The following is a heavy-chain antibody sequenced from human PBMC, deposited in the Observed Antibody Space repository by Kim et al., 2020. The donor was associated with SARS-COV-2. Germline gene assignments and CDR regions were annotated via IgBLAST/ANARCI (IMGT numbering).Heavy chain of an antibody. D-gene: IGHD3-16*01. CDR1: GGTFSSYA. CDR2: IIPILGIA. V-gene: IGHV1-69*04. J-gene: IGHJ5*02. CDR3: ARFPLGGSPPKWFDP. Sequence: SVKVSCKASGGTFSSYAISWVRQAPGQGLEWMGRIIPILGIANYAQKFQGRVTITADKSTSTAYMELSSLRSEDTAVYYCARFPLGGSPPKWFDPWGQGTLVTVSS.